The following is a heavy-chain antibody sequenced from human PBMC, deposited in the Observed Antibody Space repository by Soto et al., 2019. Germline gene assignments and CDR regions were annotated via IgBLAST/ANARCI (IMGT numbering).Heavy chain of an antibody. D-gene: IGHD1-1*01. CDR3: AKVTWNREGYYGMDV. V-gene: IGHV3-23*01. Sequence: GGSLRLSCAASGFTFSSYAMSWVRQAPGKGLEWVSAISGSGGSTYYADSVKGRFTISRDNSKNTLYLQMNSLRAEDTAVYYCAKVTWNREGYYGMDVWGQGTTVTVSS. J-gene: IGHJ6*02. CDR2: ISGSGGST. CDR1: GFTFSSYA.